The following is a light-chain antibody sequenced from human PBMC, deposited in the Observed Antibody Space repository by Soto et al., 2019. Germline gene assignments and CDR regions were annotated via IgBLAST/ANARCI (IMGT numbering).Light chain of an antibody. J-gene: IGLJ1*01. V-gene: IGLV2-14*01. Sequence: QSALTQPASVSRSPGQSITISCTGTSSDVGGYNYVSWYQQHPGKAPKLMIYEVSNRPSGVSNRFSGSKSGNTASLTISGLQAEDEADYYCSSYTSSSNYVFGTGTKLTVL. CDR1: SSDVGGYNY. CDR3: SSYTSSSNYV. CDR2: EVS.